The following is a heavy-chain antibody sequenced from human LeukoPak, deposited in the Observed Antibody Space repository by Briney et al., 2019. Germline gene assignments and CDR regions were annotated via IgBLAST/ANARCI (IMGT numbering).Heavy chain of an antibody. V-gene: IGHV3-23*01. Sequence: PGGGLSLSCAASGFTFSSYAMSWVRQAPGKGLEWVSAISGSGGSTYYADSVKGRFTISRDNSKNTLYLQMNSLRAEDTAVYYCARYYGDYVFDYWGQGTLVTVSS. CDR3: ARYYGDYVFDY. D-gene: IGHD4-17*01. J-gene: IGHJ4*02. CDR2: ISGSGGST. CDR1: GFTFSSYA.